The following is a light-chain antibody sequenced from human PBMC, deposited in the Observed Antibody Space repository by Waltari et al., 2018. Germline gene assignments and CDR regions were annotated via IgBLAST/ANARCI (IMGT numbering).Light chain of an antibody. CDR2: KAS. J-gene: IGKJ4*01. CDR3: QQSYTSPFT. CDR1: QNIDTW. Sequence: DIHLTQSPSTLSASVGDRVTITCRASQNIDTWLAWYQQKPGKAPKLLIYKASYLQSGVPSRFSGRGSGTEFTLTISSLQAEDVAVYFCQQSYTSPFTFGGGTKV. V-gene: IGKV1-5*03.